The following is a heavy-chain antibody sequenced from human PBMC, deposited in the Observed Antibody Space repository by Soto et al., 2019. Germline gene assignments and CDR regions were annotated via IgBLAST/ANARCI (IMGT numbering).Heavy chain of an antibody. Sequence: ASVKVSCKASGYTFTSYVLSWVRQAPGQGLEWVGWMSAYTGNTNYAGNLQGRVTMTTDKSTSTNYMELRSLRSDDTAGYYXATDLGAAAGRAFFSFDWFDPRGQRNLVTVAS. J-gene: IGHJ5*02. CDR2: MSAYTGNT. V-gene: IGHV1-18*04. D-gene: IGHD6-13*01. CDR1: GYTFTSYV. CDR3: ATDLGAAAGRAFFSFDWFDP.